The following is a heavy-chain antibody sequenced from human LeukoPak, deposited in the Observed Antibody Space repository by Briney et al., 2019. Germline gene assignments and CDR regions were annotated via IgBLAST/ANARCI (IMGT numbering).Heavy chain of an antibody. J-gene: IGHJ3*02. V-gene: IGHV3-43*02. CDR1: GFTFDEYA. Sequence: GGSLRLSCAAPGFTFDEYAMNWVRQAPGKGLEWVSLISGDGGVAYYADSVKGRFTISRDNSKNSVYLQMNSLRPEDTALYYCAKSVSPPDASDIWGQGTMVTVSS. CDR3: AKSVSPPDASDI. CDR2: ISGDGGVA.